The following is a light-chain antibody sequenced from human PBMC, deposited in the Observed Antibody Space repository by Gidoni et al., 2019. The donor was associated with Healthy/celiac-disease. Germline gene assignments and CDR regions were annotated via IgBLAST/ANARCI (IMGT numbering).Light chain of an antibody. J-gene: IGKJ1*01. CDR1: QSISSY. Sequence: QMPSSLSASVGDRVTITCRASQSISSYLNWYQQTPGKAPKLLIYAAASLQSGGPSRFSGSVSGTDFTLTISSLQPEDFATYYCQQSYSTPRTFGQGTKVDIK. V-gene: IGKV1-39*01. CDR2: AAA. CDR3: QQSYSTPRT.